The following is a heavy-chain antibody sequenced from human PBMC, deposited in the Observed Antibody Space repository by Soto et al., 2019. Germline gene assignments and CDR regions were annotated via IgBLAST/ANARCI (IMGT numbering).Heavy chain of an antibody. CDR3: VRDQVVGGYCSGRNCKLFDY. Sequence: PGGSLRLSCAASGFTFNTYRMNWVRQAPGKGLERISYITSSSTTIYYADSVKGRFTISRDNAKNSLYLQMNSLRAEDTAVYYCVRDQVVGGYCSGRNCKLFDYWGQGTLVTVSS. J-gene: IGHJ4*02. CDR1: GFTFNTYR. D-gene: IGHD2-15*01. V-gene: IGHV3-48*01. CDR2: ITSSSTTI.